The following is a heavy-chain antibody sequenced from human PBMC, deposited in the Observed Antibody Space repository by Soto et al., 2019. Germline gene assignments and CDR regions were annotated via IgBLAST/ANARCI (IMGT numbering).Heavy chain of an antibody. CDR2: INPNSGDT. V-gene: IGHV1-2*04. CDR1: GYTFTDYQ. CDR3: ATQNSTWS. J-gene: IGHJ5*02. Sequence: ASVKVSCKASGYTFTDYQIHWVRQAPGQGLEWMGWINPNSGDTNFAEKFQGWVTMTRDVSISTAYLELGSLKSDDTAVYYCATQNSTWSWGQGTLVTVSS. D-gene: IGHD6-13*01.